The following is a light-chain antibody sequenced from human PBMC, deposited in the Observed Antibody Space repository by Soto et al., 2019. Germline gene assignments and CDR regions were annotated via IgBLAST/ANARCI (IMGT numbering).Light chain of an antibody. Sequence: SSELTQPPSVSVSPGQTASITCSGDKLGDKYACWYQQKPGQSPVLVIYEDNKRPSGIPERFSGSNSGNTATLTISGTQAMDEADYYCQAWDSSTVVVFGGGTKLTVL. CDR2: EDN. J-gene: IGLJ2*01. CDR1: KLGDKY. V-gene: IGLV3-1*01. CDR3: QAWDSSTVVV.